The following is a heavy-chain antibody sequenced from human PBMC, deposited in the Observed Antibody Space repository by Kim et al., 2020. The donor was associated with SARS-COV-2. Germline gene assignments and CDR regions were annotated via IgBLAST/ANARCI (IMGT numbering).Heavy chain of an antibody. J-gene: IGHJ5*02. CDR3: ARAAAGTYLWWFDP. CDR1: GYTFTSYG. D-gene: IGHD6-13*01. Sequence: ASVKVSCKASGYTFTSYGISWVRQAPGQGLEWMGWISAYNGNTNYAQKLQGRVTMTTDTSTSTAYMELRSLRSDDTAVYYCARAAAGTYLWWFDPWGQGTLVTVSS. V-gene: IGHV1-18*01. CDR2: ISAYNGNT.